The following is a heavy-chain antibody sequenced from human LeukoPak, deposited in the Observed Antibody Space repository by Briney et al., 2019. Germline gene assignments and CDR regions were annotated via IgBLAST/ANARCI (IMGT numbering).Heavy chain of an antibody. J-gene: IGHJ4*02. CDR3: ARGVGSGSPKGDYFDY. CDR2: INHSGST. D-gene: IGHD3-10*01. V-gene: IGHV4-34*01. CDR1: GGSISSYY. Sequence: SETLSLTCTVSGGSISSYYWSWIRQPPGKGLEWIGEINHSGSTNYNPSLKSRVTISVDTSKNQFSLKLSSVTAADTAVYYCARGVGSGSPKGDYFDYWGQGTLVTVSS.